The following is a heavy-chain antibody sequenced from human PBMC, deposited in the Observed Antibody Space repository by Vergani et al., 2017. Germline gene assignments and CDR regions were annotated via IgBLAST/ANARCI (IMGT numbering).Heavy chain of an antibody. Sequence: QVQLVESGGGVVQPGRSLRLSCAASGFTFSNYDMHWVRQAPGKGLEWVAVISYDGSNKYYADSVKGRFTISRDNPKNTLYLQMNSLRAEDTAVFYCWFYGSGSYTFDYWGRETLVTVSS. CDR2: ISYDGSNK. J-gene: IGHJ4*02. CDR3: WFYGSGSYTFDY. V-gene: IGHV3-30*03. D-gene: IGHD3-10*01. CDR1: GFTFSNYD.